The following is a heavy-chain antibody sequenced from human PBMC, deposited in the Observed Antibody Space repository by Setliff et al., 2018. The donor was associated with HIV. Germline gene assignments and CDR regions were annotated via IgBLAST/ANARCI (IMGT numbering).Heavy chain of an antibody. CDR1: GYNFLSYG. J-gene: IGHJ3*01. V-gene: IGHV1-18*04. D-gene: IGHD3-22*01. CDR2: ISAYKGNT. CDR3: AKADCTSSSCYSPFNA. Sequence: ASVKVSCKAAGYNFLSYGFSWVRQAPGQGFQWMGWISAYKGNTIYAQNLQGRATMTTDTSTSTVYMELRSLTSDDTAVYYCAKADCTSSSCYSPFNAWGPGTMVTV.